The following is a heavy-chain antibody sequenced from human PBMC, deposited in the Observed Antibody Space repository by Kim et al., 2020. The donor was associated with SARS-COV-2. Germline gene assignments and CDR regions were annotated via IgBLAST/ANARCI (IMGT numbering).Heavy chain of an antibody. CDR3: ARQGVVPAAPYYYGMDV. CDR2: IYYSGST. CDR1: GGSISSSSYY. V-gene: IGHV4-39*01. J-gene: IGHJ6*02. D-gene: IGHD2-2*01. Sequence: SETLSLTCTVSGGSISSSSYYWGWIRQPPGKGLEWIGSIYYSGSTYYNPSLKSRVTISVDTSKNQFSLKLSSVTAADTAVYYCARQGVVPAAPYYYGMDVWGQGTTVTVSS.